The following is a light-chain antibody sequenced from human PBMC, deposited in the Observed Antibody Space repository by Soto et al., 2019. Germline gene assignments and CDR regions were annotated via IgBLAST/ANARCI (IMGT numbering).Light chain of an antibody. CDR3: QESYSTPAVS. Sequence: IQMTQSQYSLSACVGDRVAVTCIASQDIRNYLAWYQQKPGEAPKLLIYAASTLYGGVPSRFSGSGSGTEFTLTISTLQAEDFATYFCQESYSTPAVSFGGGTKVDIK. CDR1: QDIRNY. J-gene: IGKJ4*01. V-gene: IGKV1-39*01. CDR2: AAS.